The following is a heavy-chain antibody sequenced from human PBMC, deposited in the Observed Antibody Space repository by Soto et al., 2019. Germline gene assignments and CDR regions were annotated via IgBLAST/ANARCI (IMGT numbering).Heavy chain of an antibody. D-gene: IGHD2-8*01. CDR2: IIPIFGTA. Sequence: ASVKVSCKASGGTFSSYAISWVRQAPGQGLEWMGGIIPIFGTANYAQKFQGRVTITADKSTSTAYMELSSLRSEDTAVYYCARDPVYCTNGVCYRYYFDYWGQGTLLTVPQ. CDR1: GGTFSSYA. J-gene: IGHJ4*02. CDR3: ARDPVYCTNGVCYRYYFDY. V-gene: IGHV1-69*06.